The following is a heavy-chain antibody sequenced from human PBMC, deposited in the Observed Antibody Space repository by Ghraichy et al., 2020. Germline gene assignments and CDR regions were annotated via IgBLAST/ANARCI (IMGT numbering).Heavy chain of an antibody. J-gene: IGHJ3*02. D-gene: IGHD1-7*01. CDR3: ASSHWNSFQDDAFDI. CDR2: IYSGGST. CDR1: GFTVSSNY. Sequence: GESLRLSCAASGFTVSSNYMSWVRQAPGKGLEWVSVIYSGGSTYYADSVKGRFTISRDNSKNTLYLQMNSLRAEDTAVYYCASSHWNSFQDDAFDIWGQGTMVTVSS. V-gene: IGHV3-66*01.